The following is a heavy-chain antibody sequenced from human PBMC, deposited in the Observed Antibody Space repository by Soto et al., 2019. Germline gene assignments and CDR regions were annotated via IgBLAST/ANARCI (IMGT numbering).Heavy chain of an antibody. Sequence: QVQLQQWGARLLKPSETLSLTCAVYGGSFSGYYWSWIRQPPGKGLEWIGEINHNGSTNYTPSLTSRLTISVVTSQNLLSLKLSSVTAADWAVYYWARGSRGYSHRGGFDYCGQGTLVTFSS. CDR1: GGSFSGYY. D-gene: IGHD6-19*01. CDR2: INHNGST. CDR3: ARGSRGYSHRGGFDY. V-gene: IGHV4-34*01. J-gene: IGHJ4*02.